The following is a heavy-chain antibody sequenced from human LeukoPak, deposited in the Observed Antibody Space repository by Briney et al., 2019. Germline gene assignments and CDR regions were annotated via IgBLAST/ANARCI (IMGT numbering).Heavy chain of an antibody. CDR3: AKLMVRGVYYFDY. CDR1: GFTFSSYW. V-gene: IGHV3-23*01. CDR2: ISGSGGST. D-gene: IGHD3-10*01. Sequence: GSLRLSCAASGFTFSSYWMSWVRQAPGKGLEWVSAISGSGGSTYYADSVKGRFTISRDNSKNTLYLQMNSLRAEDTAVYYCAKLMVRGVYYFDYWGQGTLVTVSS. J-gene: IGHJ4*02.